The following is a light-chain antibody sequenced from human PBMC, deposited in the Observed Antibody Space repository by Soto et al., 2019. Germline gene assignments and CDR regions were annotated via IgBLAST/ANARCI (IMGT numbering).Light chain of an antibody. CDR2: NVN. CDR3: SSFTSSTTYV. V-gene: IGLV2-14*01. J-gene: IGLJ1*01. CDR1: SSDVGNYNY. Sequence: QSVLTQSASVSGSPGQSITISCTGTSSDVGNYNYVSWYQQHPGEVPKLIIFNVNNRPSGVSNRFSGSKSGNTASLTISGLQAEDEDAYYCSSFTSSTTYVFGTGTKVTVL.